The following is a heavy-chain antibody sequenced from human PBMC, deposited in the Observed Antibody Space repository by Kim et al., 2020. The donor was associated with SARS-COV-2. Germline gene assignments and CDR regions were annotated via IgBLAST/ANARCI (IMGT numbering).Heavy chain of an antibody. CDR2: AYYIGNT. J-gene: IGHJ6*03. D-gene: IGHD6-19*01. V-gene: IGHV4-39*01. Sequence: SETLSLTCTVSGGSLSSSSYYWGWIRQPPGQGLEWIGTAYYIGNTYNNPTLKSRVTISVDTSKNQFSLKLGSVTAADTAVYYCARHQGYSSGLYVAFYYYYRDVCCKGTTVTVSS. CDR1: GGSLSSSSYY. CDR3: ARHQGYSSGLYVAFYYYYRDV.